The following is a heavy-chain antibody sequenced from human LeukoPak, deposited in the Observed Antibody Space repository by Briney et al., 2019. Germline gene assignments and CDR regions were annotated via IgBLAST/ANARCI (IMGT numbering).Heavy chain of an antibody. CDR3: AKCYYDGRDSAFGD. CDR1: GSTLEGFG. D-gene: IGHD1-26*01. Sequence: PGGSLRLSCAASGSTLEGFGMHWVRQAPGKGLEWVAFIRYDESQKLYIDSVKGRFSISRDTSKNVLYLQMNSLRAGDTAVYYCAKCYYDGRDSAFGDWGQGTPVTVSS. J-gene: IGHJ4*02. V-gene: IGHV3-30*02. CDR2: IRYDESQK.